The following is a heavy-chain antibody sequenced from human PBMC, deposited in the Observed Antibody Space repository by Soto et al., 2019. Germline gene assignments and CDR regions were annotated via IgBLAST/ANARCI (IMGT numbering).Heavy chain of an antibody. CDR2: IKSKTDGGTT. V-gene: IGHV3-15*01. CDR1: GFTFSNAW. D-gene: IGHD3-3*01. J-gene: IGHJ6*02. Sequence: KAGGSLRLSCAASGFTFSNAWMSWVRQAPGKGLEWVGRIKSKTDGGTTDYAAPVKGRFTISRDDSKNTLYLQMNSLNTEPTAVYYCTTLLEWLLPPARGMDVWGQGPTVTVSS. CDR3: TTLLEWLLPPARGMDV.